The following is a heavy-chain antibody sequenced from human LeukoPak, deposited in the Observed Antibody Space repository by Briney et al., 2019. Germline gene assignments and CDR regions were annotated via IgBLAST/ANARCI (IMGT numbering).Heavy chain of an antibody. J-gene: IGHJ4*02. D-gene: IGHD6-13*01. V-gene: IGHV3-20*04. CDR3: VRDKGRHEGIAAEY. CDR1: GYTFDEYG. Sequence: GGSLRLSCAASGYTFDEYGMSWVRQAPGKGLEWVSGINWNAGSTAYADSVKGRFTISRDTAKTSLYLQMSSLRVDDTAFFYCVRDKGRHEGIAAEYWGQGILVTVSS. CDR2: INWNAGST.